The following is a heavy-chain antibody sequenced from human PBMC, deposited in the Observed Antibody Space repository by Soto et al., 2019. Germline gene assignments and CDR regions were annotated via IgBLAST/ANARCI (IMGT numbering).Heavy chain of an antibody. CDR3: AGSDGGRDIVVVVAATRAFDI. V-gene: IGHV1-69*01. CDR1: GGTFSSYA. CDR2: IIPILGTA. Sequence: QVQLVQSGAEVKKPGSSVKVSCKASGGTFSSYAISWVRQAPGQGLEWMGGIIPILGTANYAQKFQGRVTITADESTSTAYMELSSLRSEDTAVYYCAGSDGGRDIVVVVAATRAFDIWGQGTMVTVSS. J-gene: IGHJ3*02. D-gene: IGHD2-15*01.